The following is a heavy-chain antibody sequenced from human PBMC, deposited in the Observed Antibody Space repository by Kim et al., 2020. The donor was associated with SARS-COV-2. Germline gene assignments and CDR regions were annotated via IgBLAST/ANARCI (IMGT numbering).Heavy chain of an antibody. Sequence: DPVKGRLTISRDNAKNSLYLQMNSLRAEDTAVYYCARGSLAAAGAFGMDVWGQGTTVTVSS. CDR3: ARGSLAAAGAFGMDV. J-gene: IGHJ6*02. D-gene: IGHD6-13*01. V-gene: IGHV3-11*06.